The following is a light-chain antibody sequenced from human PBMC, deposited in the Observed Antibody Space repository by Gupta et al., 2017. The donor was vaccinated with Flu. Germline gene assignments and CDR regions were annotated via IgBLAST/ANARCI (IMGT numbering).Light chain of an antibody. CDR3: QQYKTFWT. J-gene: IGKJ3*01. V-gene: IGKV1-5*03. CDR1: QSVISW. Sequence: GDRVTITCRASQSVISWLAWFQQKPGESPRLLIYKASHLQTGVPSRFSGSGFGTEFTLTIDSLQPDDFATYYCQQYKTFWTFGPGTKVDLK. CDR2: KAS.